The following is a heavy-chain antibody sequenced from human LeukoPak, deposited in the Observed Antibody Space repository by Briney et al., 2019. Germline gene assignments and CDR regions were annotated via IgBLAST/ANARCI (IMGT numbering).Heavy chain of an antibody. CDR3: TGFGARGY. J-gene: IGHJ4*02. CDR1: GFTFGDYA. D-gene: IGHD3-3*01. Sequence: GGSLRLSCTASGFTFGDYAMSWVRQAPGKGLEWVGFIRSKAYGGTTEYAASVKGRFTISRDDSKSIAYLQMNSLKTEDTAVYYCTGFGARGYWGQGTLVTVSS. V-gene: IGHV3-49*04. CDR2: IRSKAYGGTT.